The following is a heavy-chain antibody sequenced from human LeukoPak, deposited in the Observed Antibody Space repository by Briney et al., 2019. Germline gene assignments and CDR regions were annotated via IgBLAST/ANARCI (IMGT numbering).Heavy chain of an antibody. J-gene: IGHJ4*02. V-gene: IGHV3-74*01. CDR2: INSDGSST. CDR3: ARFSSAYYDFWSGYYDLGYFDY. Sequence: GGSLRLSCAASGFTFSSYWMHWVRQASGKGLVWVSRINSDGSSTSYADSVKGRFTISRDNAKNTLYLQMNSLRAEDTAVYYCARFSSAYYDFWSGYYDLGYFDYWGQGTLVTVSS. D-gene: IGHD3-3*01. CDR1: GFTFSSYW.